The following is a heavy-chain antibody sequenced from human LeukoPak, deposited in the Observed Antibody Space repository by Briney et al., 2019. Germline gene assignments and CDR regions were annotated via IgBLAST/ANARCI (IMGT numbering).Heavy chain of an antibody. Sequence: ASVKVSCKASGYNFTSYYVHWVRQAPGQGLEWMAIISPSGYSTRFAQKFQGRVTVTRDTSTSTVYMELNSLRSEDTAVYYCARETHYSACFDYWGQGTLVTVSS. CDR1: GYNFTSYY. CDR2: ISPSGYST. J-gene: IGHJ4*02. V-gene: IGHV1-46*01. CDR3: ARETHYSACFDY. D-gene: IGHD6-19*01.